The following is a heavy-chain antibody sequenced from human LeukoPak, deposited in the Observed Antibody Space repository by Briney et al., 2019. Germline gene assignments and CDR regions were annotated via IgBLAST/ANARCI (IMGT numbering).Heavy chain of an antibody. CDR3: ARDRYSYGQGAYYYYGMDV. CDR2: IYYSGST. CDR1: Y. V-gene: IGHV4-31*02. Sequence: YWIGWVRQMPGKGLEWIGYIYYSGSTYYNPSLKSRVTISVDTSKNQFSLKLSSVTAADTAVYYCARDRYSYGQGAYYYYGMDVWGXGTTVTVSS. J-gene: IGHJ6*04. D-gene: IGHD5-18*01.